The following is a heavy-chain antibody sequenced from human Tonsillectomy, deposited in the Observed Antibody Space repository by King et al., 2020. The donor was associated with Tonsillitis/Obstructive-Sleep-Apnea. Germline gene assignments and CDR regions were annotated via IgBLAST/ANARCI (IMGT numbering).Heavy chain of an antibody. V-gene: IGHV3-64*01. CDR1: GFTFSGYG. J-gene: IGHJ4*02. CDR3: AREWGGSYCLDY. D-gene: IGHD1-26*01. CDR2: ISSNGGST. Sequence: QLVQSGGGLVQPGGSLRLSCAASGFTFSGYGFHWVRQAPGKGLEYVSAISSNGGSTYYANSVKGRFTISRDNSKNTLYLQMGSLRAEDMAVYYCAREWGGSYCLDYWGQGTLVTVSS.